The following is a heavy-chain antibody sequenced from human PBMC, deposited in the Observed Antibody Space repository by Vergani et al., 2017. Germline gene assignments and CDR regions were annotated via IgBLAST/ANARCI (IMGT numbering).Heavy chain of an antibody. CDR3: AKVGRSEVAGTFGAFDI. CDR1: GFSFSTYS. V-gene: IGHV3-21*04. CDR2: ISGRSNYI. J-gene: IGHJ3*02. D-gene: IGHD6-19*01. Sequence: VQLVESGGGVVQPGGSLRVSCAASGFSFSTYSINWVRQAPGKGLEWVSSISGRSNYIYYADSLKGRFTISRDISKNTLFLHMNSLRPEDTAVYYCAKVGRSEVAGTFGAFDIWGQGTMVTVSS.